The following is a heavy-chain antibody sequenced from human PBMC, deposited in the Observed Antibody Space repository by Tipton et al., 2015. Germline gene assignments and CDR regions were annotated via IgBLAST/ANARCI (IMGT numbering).Heavy chain of an antibody. CDR1: GFTFSTYS. CDR2: ISSRGDAR. Sequence: GSLRLSCAVSGFTFSTYSMMWVRQAPGKGLEWISCISSRGDARYYADSVRGRFTISRDDAKNFLYLQMHSLGAEDTAVYYCARGYLRSPLTHYFYYGMDVWGQGTTVTVSS. CDR3: ARGYLRSPLTHYFYYGMDV. J-gene: IGHJ6*02. V-gene: IGHV3-48*01. D-gene: IGHD1-14*01.